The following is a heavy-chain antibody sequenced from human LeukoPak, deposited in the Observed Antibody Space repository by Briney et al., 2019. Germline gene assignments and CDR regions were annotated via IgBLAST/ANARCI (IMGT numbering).Heavy chain of an antibody. V-gene: IGHV4-59*01. CDR3: ARVGDSSGYSVLDS. D-gene: IGHD3-22*01. Sequence: ETLSLTCTVSGRSINGYYWSWLRRPPGKGLEWIGHIYYSGSADYNASLKSRPTMFVDTSKNEFSLTLRSATAADTAVYYCARVGDSSGYSVLDSWGQGTLVTVSS. CDR1: GRSINGYY. CDR2: IYYSGSA. J-gene: IGHJ4*02.